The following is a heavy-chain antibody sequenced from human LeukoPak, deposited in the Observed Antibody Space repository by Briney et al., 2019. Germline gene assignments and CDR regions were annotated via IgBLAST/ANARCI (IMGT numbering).Heavy chain of an antibody. CDR3: AKDSDGWFDP. Sequence: PGRSLRLSCAASGFTFSSYGMHWVRQTPGKGLEWVAVIWYDGSNKYYADSVKGRFTISRDNSKNTLYLQMNSLRAEDTAVYYCAKDSDGWFDPWGQGTLVTVSS. CDR2: IWYDGSNK. J-gene: IGHJ5*02. CDR1: GFTFSSYG. V-gene: IGHV3-33*06.